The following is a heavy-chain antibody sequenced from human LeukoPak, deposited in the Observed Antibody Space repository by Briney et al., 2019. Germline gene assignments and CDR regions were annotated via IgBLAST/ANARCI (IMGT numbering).Heavy chain of an antibody. D-gene: IGHD6-13*01. CDR3: ARGYSSSWYYFQY. Sequence: PETLSLTWSVSGVSISHQYWRWIRQPPGKGLEWIGYIYYSGSTNYNPSLQSRVTISVDTSKNQFSLKLSSVTAADTAVYYFARGYSSSWYYFQYGGQGTLVTVSS. J-gene: IGHJ4*02. V-gene: IGHV4-59*11. CDR1: GVSISHQY. CDR2: IYYSGST.